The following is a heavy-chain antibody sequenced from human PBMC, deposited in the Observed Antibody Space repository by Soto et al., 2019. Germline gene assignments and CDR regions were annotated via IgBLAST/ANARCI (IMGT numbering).Heavy chain of an antibody. D-gene: IGHD6-19*01. CDR2: ISGSGGST. V-gene: IGHV3-23*01. J-gene: IGHJ6*02. CDR1: GFTFSSYA. CDR3: AKYQWLPEWGFYYYYGRDV. Sequence: EVQLLESGGGLVQPGGSLRLSCAASGFTFSSYAMSWVRQAPGKGLEWVSAISGSGGSTYYADSVKGRFTISRDNSKNTLYLQMNSLRAEDTAVYYCAKYQWLPEWGFYYYYGRDVWGQGTTVTVSS.